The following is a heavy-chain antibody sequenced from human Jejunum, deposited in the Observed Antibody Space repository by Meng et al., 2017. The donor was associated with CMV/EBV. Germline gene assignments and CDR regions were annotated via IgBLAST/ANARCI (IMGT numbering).Heavy chain of an antibody. Sequence: TFSSYGMHWGSQAPGKGLEWVAFIRYDGSNKYYADSVKGRFTISRDNSKNTLYLQMNSLRAEDTAVYYCAKAIGDYGVYYYYGMDVWGQGTTVTVSS. D-gene: IGHD4-17*01. V-gene: IGHV3-30*02. CDR2: IRYDGSNK. CDR3: AKAIGDYGVYYYYGMDV. J-gene: IGHJ6*02. CDR1: TFSSYG.